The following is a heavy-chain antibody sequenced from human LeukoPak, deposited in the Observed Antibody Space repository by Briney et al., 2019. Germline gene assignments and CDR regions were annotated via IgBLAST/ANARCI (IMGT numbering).Heavy chain of an antibody. CDR1: GYTFTSYG. V-gene: IGHV1-18*01. D-gene: IGHD2-2*02. CDR2: ISAYNGNT. Sequence: ASVKVSCKASGYTFTSYGISWVRQAPGQGLEWMGWISAYNGNTNYAQKLQGRVTMTTDTSTSTAYMELRSLRSDDTAVYYCAMVPAAISGGDWFDPWAREPWSPSPQ. CDR3: AMVPAAISGGDWFDP. J-gene: IGHJ5*02.